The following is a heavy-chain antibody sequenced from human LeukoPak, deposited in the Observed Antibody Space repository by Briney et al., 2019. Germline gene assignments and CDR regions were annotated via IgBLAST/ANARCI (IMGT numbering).Heavy chain of an antibody. J-gene: IGHJ5*02. V-gene: IGHV1-69*06. CDR1: GGTFSSYA. Sequence: ASVKVSCKASGGTFSSYAISWVRQAPGQGLEWMGGIIPIFGTANYAQKFQGRVTITADKSTSTAYMELSSLRSEDTAVYYCARGVEYRYGSGNPNWFDPWGQGTLVTVSS. CDR2: IIPIFGTA. CDR3: ARGVEYRYGSGNPNWFDP. D-gene: IGHD3-10*01.